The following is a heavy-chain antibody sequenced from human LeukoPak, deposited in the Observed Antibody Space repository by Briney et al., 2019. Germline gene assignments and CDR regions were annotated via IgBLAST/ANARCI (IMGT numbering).Heavy chain of an antibody. CDR1: GFTFSDYY. J-gene: IGHJ5*02. CDR2: ISSSVSTI. D-gene: IGHD4-17*01. CDR3: ARYMTTVTTSWFDP. Sequence: GGSLRLSCAASGFTFSDYYMSWIRQAPGKGLEWVSYISSSVSTIYYADSVKGRFTISRDNAKNSLYLQMNSLRAEDTAVYYCARYMTTVTTSWFDPWGQGTLVTVSS. V-gene: IGHV3-11*01.